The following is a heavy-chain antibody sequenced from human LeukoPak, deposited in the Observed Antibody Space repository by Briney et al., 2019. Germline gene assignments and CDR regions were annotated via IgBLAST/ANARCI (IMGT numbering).Heavy chain of an antibody. D-gene: IGHD3-22*01. CDR1: GFTFSSYS. CDR3: ARDDSSGYYLIAGHVDY. Sequence: GSLRLSCAASGFTFSSYSMNWVRQAPGKGLEWVSSISSSSSYIYYAESVKGRFTISRDNAKNSLYLQMNSLRAEDTAVYYCARDDSSGYYLIAGHVDYWGQGTLVTVSS. CDR2: ISSSSSYI. J-gene: IGHJ4*02. V-gene: IGHV3-21*01.